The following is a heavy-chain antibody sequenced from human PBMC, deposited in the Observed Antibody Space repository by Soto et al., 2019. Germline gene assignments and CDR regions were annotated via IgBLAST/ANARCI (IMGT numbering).Heavy chain of an antibody. CDR3: ARHTGSYPYWYFDL. V-gene: IGHV4-59*08. J-gene: IGHJ2*01. Sequence: QVQLQESGPGLVKPSETLSLTCTVSGGSIGSYFWSWIRQPPEKELEWIGYITYSGSTNYTPSLKSRLTMSLDTSKLQFSLKLSSVTAADTAVYYCARHTGSYPYWYFDLWGRGTLVTVSS. CDR2: ITYSGST. CDR1: GGSIGSYF. D-gene: IGHD1-26*01.